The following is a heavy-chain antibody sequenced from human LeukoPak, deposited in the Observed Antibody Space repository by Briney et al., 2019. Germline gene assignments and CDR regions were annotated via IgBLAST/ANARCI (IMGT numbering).Heavy chain of an antibody. J-gene: IGHJ4*02. D-gene: IGHD2-15*01. CDR1: GFTLSSYA. CDR3: ARGQGVVAARAYFDY. CDR2: ISYDGSNK. V-gene: IGHV3-30-3*01. Sequence: GESLRLSCAASGFTLSSYAMHWVRQAPGKGLEWVAVISYDGSNKYYADSVKGRFTISRDNSKNTLYLQMNSLRTEDTAVYYCARGQGVVAARAYFDYWGQGTLVTVSS.